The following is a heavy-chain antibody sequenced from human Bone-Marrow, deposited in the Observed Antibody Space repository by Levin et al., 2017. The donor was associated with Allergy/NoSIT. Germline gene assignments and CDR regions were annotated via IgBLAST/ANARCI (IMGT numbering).Heavy chain of an antibody. CDR2: IIPHSGAT. V-gene: IGHV1-2*06. Sequence: PGESLKISCKASGSTFTAYYMHWVRQAPGQGLEWMGRIIPHSGATNYAQKFRGRVTMTRDTSINTVSMELSSLTFDDTAVYYCARDPGVFSMKFWGPGTQVTVSS. D-gene: IGHD3-22*01. CDR3: ARDPGVFSMKF. J-gene: IGHJ4*02. CDR1: GSTFTAYY.